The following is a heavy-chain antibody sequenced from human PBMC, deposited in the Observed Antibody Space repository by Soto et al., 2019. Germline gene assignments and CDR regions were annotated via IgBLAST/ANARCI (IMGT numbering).Heavy chain of an antibody. CDR3: AKDLRFYGDYDYFDY. J-gene: IGHJ4*02. D-gene: IGHD4-17*01. Sequence: GGSLRLSCAASGFTFSSYAMSWVRQAPGKGLEWVSAISGSGGSTYYADSVKGRFTISRDNSKNTLYLQMNSLRAEDTAVYYCAKDLRFYGDYDYFDYWGQGTLVTAPQ. V-gene: IGHV3-23*01. CDR2: ISGSGGST. CDR1: GFTFSSYA.